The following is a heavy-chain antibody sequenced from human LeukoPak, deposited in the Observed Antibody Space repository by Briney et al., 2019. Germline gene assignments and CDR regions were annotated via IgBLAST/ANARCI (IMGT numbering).Heavy chain of an antibody. CDR2: SDWDDSK. D-gene: IGHD2-21*02. CDR3: ARIGDDYYFDY. Sequence: SGPTLVNPTQTLTLTCTFTGFSLSTRELRVSWIRQPPAMALEGLARSDWDDSKFYSTSLKTRLTISKDTSKNQVVLTMTNMDPVDTATYYCARIGDDYYFDYWGQGTLVTVSS. CDR1: GFSLSTRELR. V-gene: IGHV2-70*04. J-gene: IGHJ4*02.